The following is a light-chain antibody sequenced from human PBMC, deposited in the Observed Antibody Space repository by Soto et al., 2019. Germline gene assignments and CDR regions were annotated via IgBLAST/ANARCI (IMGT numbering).Light chain of an antibody. J-gene: IGKJ1*01. CDR3: QPYGSSPWP. CDR1: QSVSSSY. V-gene: IGKV3-20*01. Sequence: EIVLTQSPGTLSLSPGERATLSCRASQSVSSSYLAWYQQKPGQAPRPLIYGASSRAIGIPDRFSGSGSGTDFTLTISRLEPEDFEVYYCQPYGSSPWPFGHGPKVEIK. CDR2: GAS.